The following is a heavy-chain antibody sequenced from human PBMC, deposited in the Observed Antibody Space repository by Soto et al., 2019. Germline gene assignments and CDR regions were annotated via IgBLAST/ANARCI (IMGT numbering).Heavy chain of an antibody. J-gene: IGHJ6*02. CDR3: ASSLTGSKYYYYGMDV. V-gene: IGHV4-34*01. CDR2: INHSGST. D-gene: IGHD3-10*01. CDR1: GGSFSGYY. Sequence: SETLSLTCAVYGGSFSGYYWGWIRQPPGKGLEWIGEINHSGSTNYNPSLKSRVTISVDTSKNQFSLKLSSVTAADTAVYYCASSLTGSKYYYYGMDVWGQGTTVTVSS.